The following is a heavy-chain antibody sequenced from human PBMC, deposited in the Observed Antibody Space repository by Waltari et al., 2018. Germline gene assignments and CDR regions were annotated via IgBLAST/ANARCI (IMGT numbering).Heavy chain of an antibody. CDR1: GYSISSGYY. V-gene: IGHV4-38-2*02. J-gene: IGHJ4*02. Sequence: QVQLQESGPGLVKPSETLSLTCAVSGYSISSGYYWGWIRQPPGKGLEWIGSFYHSGSTYYNPSLKSRVTISVDTSKNQFSLKLSSVTAADTAVYYCARESRNDYGDNFDYWGQGTLVTVSS. CDR3: ARESRNDYGDNFDY. CDR2: FYHSGST. D-gene: IGHD4-17*01.